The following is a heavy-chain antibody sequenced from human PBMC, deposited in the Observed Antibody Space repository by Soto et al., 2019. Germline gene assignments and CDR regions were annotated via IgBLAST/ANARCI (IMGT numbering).Heavy chain of an antibody. Sequence: GGSLRLSCAASGFAFSNFAMNWVRQAPGKGPERVSGISADAGSTYYADSVKGRFTISRDNSKDTLYLQLNSLRVEDTAVYFCAKGTRYYHDSSGHEYDYWGQGTLVTVSS. J-gene: IGHJ4*02. D-gene: IGHD3-22*01. V-gene: IGHV3-23*01. CDR2: ISADAGST. CDR1: GFAFSNFA. CDR3: AKGTRYYHDSSGHEYDY.